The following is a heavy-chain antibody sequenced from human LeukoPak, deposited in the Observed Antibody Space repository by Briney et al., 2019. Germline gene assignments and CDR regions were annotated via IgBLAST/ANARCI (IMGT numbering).Heavy chain of an antibody. V-gene: IGHV4-39*01. D-gene: IGHD3-22*01. CDR3: ARFYYDSSGYYYVRGMDV. Sequence: SETLSLTCTVSGGSISSSSYYWGWNRQPPGKGLEWIVSIYYSGSTYYNPSLKSRVTISVDTSKNQFSLKLSSVTAADTAVYYCARFYYDSSGYYYVRGMDVWGQGTTVTVSS. J-gene: IGHJ6*02. CDR1: GGSISSSSYY. CDR2: IYYSGST.